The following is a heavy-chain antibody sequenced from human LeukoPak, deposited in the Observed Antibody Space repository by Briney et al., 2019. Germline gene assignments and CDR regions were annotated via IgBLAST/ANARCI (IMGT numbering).Heavy chain of an antibody. J-gene: IGHJ6*04. CDR3: ARDSMVRGVYYYYGMDV. CDR2: IIPIFGTA. Sequence: SVKVSCKASGGTFSSYAISWVRQAPGQGLRWMGGIIPIFGTANYAQKFQGRVTMTTDTSTSTAYMELRSLRSDDTAVYYCARDSMVRGVYYYYGMDVWGKGTTVTVSS. V-gene: IGHV1-69*05. CDR1: GGTFSSYA. D-gene: IGHD3-10*01.